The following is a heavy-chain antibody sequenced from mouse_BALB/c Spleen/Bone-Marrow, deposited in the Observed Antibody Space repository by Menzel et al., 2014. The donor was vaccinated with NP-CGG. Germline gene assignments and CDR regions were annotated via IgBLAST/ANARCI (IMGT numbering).Heavy chain of an antibody. CDR1: GFDFSGFW. V-gene: IGHV4-1*02. J-gene: IGHJ3*01. D-gene: IGHD2-3*01. Sequence: DVKLVESGGGLVQPGGSLKLSCAASGFDFSGFWMGWVRQAPGKGLEWIGEINPDSSTINYTPSLKDRFIISRDNAKNTLYLQMSKVRSEDTALYYCARLGYYGGFAYWGQGTLVTVSA. CDR2: INPDSSTI. CDR3: ARLGYYGGFAY.